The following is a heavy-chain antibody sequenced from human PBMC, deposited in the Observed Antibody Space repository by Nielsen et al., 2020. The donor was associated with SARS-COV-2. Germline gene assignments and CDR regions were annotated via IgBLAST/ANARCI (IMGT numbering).Heavy chain of an antibody. V-gene: IGHV3-33*05. J-gene: IGHJ4*02. CDR2: ISYDGSNK. CDR3: GKVPTISDPFDY. Sequence: GGSLRLSCAASGFTFSSYGMHWVRQAPGKGLEWVAVISYDGSNKYYADSAKGRFTISRDNSKNTLYLQMNSLRAEDTAGYHCGKVPTISDPFDYWGQGTLVTVSS. D-gene: IGHD5-12*01. CDR1: GFTFSSYG.